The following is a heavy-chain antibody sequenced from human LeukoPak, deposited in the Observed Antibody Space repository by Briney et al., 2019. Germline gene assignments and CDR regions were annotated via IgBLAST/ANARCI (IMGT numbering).Heavy chain of an antibody. J-gene: IGHJ4*02. CDR1: GFSFSDYG. CDR2: SGGRGTGT. D-gene: IGHD1-14*01. Sequence: GGSLRLSCAASGFSFSDYGMSWVRQAPGKGLEWVSISGGRGTGTFYGDSVKGRFTISRDKSKNALFLQMNSLRVEDTALYYCARLTGNHFDCWGQGALVTVSS. CDR3: ARLTGNHFDC. V-gene: IGHV3-23*01.